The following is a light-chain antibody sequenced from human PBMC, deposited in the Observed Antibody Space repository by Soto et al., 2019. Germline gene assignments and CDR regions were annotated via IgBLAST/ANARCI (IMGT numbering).Light chain of an antibody. V-gene: IGKV3-11*01. J-gene: IGKJ4*01. Sequence: EIVLTQSPATLSLSPGERASLSCRTSQSVNRYLDWYQQKPRQAPSLLIYDASNSAASVPARVIGTGAGTDFTLTTSSLQQDDFAVVYCHQRNSWPPLTFGGGTKV. CDR3: HQRNSWPPLT. CDR1: QSVNRY. CDR2: DAS.